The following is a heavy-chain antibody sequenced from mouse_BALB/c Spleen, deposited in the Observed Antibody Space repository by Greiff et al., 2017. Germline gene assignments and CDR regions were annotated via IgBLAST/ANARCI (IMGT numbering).Heavy chain of an antibody. CDR3: ARGRDYDVQGYFDY. CDR1: GFTFSSYA. V-gene: IGHV5-6-5*01. D-gene: IGHD2-4*01. CDR2: ISSGGST. Sequence: EVKLQESGGGLVKPGGSLKLSCAASGFTFSSYAMSWVRQTPEKRLEWVASISSGGSTYYPDSVKGRFTISRDNARNILYLQMSSLRSEDTAMYYCARGRDYDVQGYFDYWGQGTTLTVSS. J-gene: IGHJ2*01.